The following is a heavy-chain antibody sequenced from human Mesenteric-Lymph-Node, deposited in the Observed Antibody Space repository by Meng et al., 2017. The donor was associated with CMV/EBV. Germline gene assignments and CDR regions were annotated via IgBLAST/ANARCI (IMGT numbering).Heavy chain of an antibody. J-gene: IGHJ6*02. CDR1: GFSLSSYA. Sequence: GESLKISCAASGFSLSSYAMHWVRQAPGKGLEWVAVIWYDGSNKYYADSVKGRFTISRDNSKNTLYLQMNSLRAEDTAVYYCAREGSAAQYYYGMDVWGQGTTVTVSS. V-gene: IGHV3-33*08. CDR3: AREGSAAQYYYGMDV. CDR2: IWYDGSNK. D-gene: IGHD2-2*01.